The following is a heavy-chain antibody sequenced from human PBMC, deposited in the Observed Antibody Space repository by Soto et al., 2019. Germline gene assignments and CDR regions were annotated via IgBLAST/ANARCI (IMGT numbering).Heavy chain of an antibody. CDR1: GGSIGSGDYY. Sequence: PSETLSLTCTVSGGSIGSGDYYWIWILQPPGKGLEWIGYIYYSGSTSYNPSLRSRATIAVDTSKNQFSLKLTSVTAADTAVYYCARDLNISADWKRSWFDPWGQGTLVTVSS. CDR3: ARDLNISADWKRSWFDP. CDR2: IYYSGST. J-gene: IGHJ5*02. D-gene: IGHD1-1*01. V-gene: IGHV4-30-4*01.